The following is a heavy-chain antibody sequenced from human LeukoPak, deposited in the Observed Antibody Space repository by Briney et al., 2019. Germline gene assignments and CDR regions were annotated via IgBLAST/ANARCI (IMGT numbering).Heavy chain of an antibody. J-gene: IGHJ6*02. Sequence: GSLRLSCAASGFTFSSYWMSWIRQPPGKGLEWIGYIYYSGSTNYNPSLKSRVTISVDTSKNQFSLKLSSVTAADTAVYYCARAPTVTDYYYYGMDVWGQGTTVTVSS. V-gene: IGHV4-59*01. CDR3: ARAPTVTDYYYYGMDV. D-gene: IGHD4-17*01. CDR1: GFTFSSYW. CDR2: IYYSGST.